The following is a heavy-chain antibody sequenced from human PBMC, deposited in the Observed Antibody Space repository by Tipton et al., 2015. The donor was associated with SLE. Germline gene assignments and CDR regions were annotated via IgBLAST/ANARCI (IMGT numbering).Heavy chain of an antibody. Sequence: TLSLICTVSGGSISSSSYYWGWIRQPPGKGLEWIGSIYYSGSTYYNPSLKSRVTISVDTSKNQFSLKLSPVTAADTAVYYCARTSGDSLGYFDYWGQGTLVTVSS. CDR2: IYYSGST. V-gene: IGHV4-39*07. CDR3: ARTSGDSLGYFDY. D-gene: IGHD3-10*01. CDR1: GGSISSSSYY. J-gene: IGHJ4*02.